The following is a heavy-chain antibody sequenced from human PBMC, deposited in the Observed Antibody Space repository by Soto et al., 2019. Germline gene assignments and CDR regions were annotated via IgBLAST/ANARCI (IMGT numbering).Heavy chain of an antibody. J-gene: IGHJ4*02. Sequence: QVQLVESGGGVVQPGRSLRLSCVASGFTLSSYGMHWVRQAPGKGLEWVAVIWYDGSNKYYAESVKGRFTISRDNSKNTLYMQMNSLRAEDTAVYYCARSQMGGYADYWGQGTLVTVSS. CDR1: GFTLSSYG. CDR3: ARSQMGGYADY. D-gene: IGHD3-22*01. V-gene: IGHV3-33*01. CDR2: IWYDGSNK.